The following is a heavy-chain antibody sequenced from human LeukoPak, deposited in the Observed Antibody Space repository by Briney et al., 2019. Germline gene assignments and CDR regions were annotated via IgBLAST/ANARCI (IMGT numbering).Heavy chain of an antibody. V-gene: IGHV3-23*01. CDR1: GFTFSSYA. D-gene: IGHD6-19*01. CDR2: ISGSGGST. J-gene: IGHJ4*02. CDR3: AKSRSGWYEIDY. Sequence: GGSLRLSCVASGFTFSSYAMSWVRQAPGKGLESVSAISGSGGSTYYADSVKGRFTISRDNSKNTLYLQMNSLRAEDTAVYYCAKSRSGWYEIDYWGQGTLVTVSS.